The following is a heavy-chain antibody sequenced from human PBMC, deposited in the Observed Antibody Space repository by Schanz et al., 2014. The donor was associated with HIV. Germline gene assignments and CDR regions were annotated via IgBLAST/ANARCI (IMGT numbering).Heavy chain of an antibody. J-gene: IGHJ6*02. CDR1: GFTFSTYS. Sequence: EVHVVESGGGPVKPGGSLRLSCTGSGFTFSTYSINWVRQVPGKGLEWVSGISYNGRFTYYADSVKGRFTISRDISRNTIYLQMNGLRDEDTAVYYCRAWLLGDRMDVWGQGTTVAVSS. CDR2: ISYNGRFT. V-gene: IGHV3-21*04. CDR3: RAWLLGDRMDV. D-gene: IGHD3-22*01.